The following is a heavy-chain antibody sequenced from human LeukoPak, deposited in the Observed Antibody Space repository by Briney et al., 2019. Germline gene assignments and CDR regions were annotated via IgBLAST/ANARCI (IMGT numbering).Heavy chain of an antibody. D-gene: IGHD3-22*01. CDR3: ARDRRYYDSSGYGGIDY. CDR2: ISAYNGNT. V-gene: IGHV1-18*01. Sequence: ASVKVSCKASGYTFTSYGISWVRQAPGQGLEWMGWISAYNGNTNYAQKLQGRVTMTTDTSTSTAYMELRSLRSDDTAVYYCARDRRYYDSSGYGGIDYWGQGTLVTVSS. CDR1: GYTFTSYG. J-gene: IGHJ4*02.